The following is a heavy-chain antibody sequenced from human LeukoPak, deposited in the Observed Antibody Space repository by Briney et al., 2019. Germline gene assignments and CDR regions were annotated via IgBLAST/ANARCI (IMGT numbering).Heavy chain of an antibody. CDR3: ARDALYDFWSGENWFDP. CDR1: GYTFTSYA. Sequence: ASVKVSCKASGYTFTSYAMHWLRQAPGQRLEWMGWINAGNGNTKYSQKFQGRVTITRDTSASTAYMELSSLRSEDTAVYYCARDALYDFWSGENWFDPWGQGTLVTVSS. V-gene: IGHV1-3*01. J-gene: IGHJ5*02. CDR2: INAGNGNT. D-gene: IGHD3-3*01.